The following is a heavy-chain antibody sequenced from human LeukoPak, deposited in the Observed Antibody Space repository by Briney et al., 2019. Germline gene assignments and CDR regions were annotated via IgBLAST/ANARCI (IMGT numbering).Heavy chain of an antibody. Sequence: GGSLRLSCASSGSTFDEYGMSWVRQAPAKGLEWVSGISLNGGSSGYADSVKGRFTISRDNANNSISLQMNSLRVEDTALYYCVRSITMFQYWGQGTLVTVSS. D-gene: IGHD3-10*01. CDR1: GSTFDEYG. V-gene: IGHV3-20*04. CDR3: VRSITMFQY. J-gene: IGHJ1*01. CDR2: ISLNGGSS.